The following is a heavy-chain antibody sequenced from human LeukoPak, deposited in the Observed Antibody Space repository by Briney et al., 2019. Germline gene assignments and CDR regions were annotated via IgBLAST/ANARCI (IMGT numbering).Heavy chain of an antibody. J-gene: IGHJ4*02. D-gene: IGHD5-18*01. CDR1: GYTFSDYY. V-gene: IGHV1-2*02. CDR2: MHPRSGGT. CDR3: ARAEGGFSYGSLVY. Sequence: GASVKVSCKASGYTFSDYYMHWVRQAPGLGLEWMGWMHPRSGGTNYAQKFQGRVTMTRDTSVTTAYMELSRLKSDDTAIYYCARAEGGFSYGSLVYWGQGTLVTVSP.